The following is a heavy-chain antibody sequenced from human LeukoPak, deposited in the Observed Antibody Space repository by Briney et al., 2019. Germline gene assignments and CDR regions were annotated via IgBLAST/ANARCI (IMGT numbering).Heavy chain of an antibody. Sequence: GGSLRLSCAASGFTFSSYSMNWVRQAPGKGLEWVSYISSSSSYIYYADSVKGRFTISRDNAKNSLYLQMNSLRAEDTAVYYCAKKGAVGPTTGNYFDSWGQGTLVTVSS. J-gene: IGHJ4*02. D-gene: IGHD1-26*01. CDR2: ISSSSSYI. CDR1: GFTFSSYS. V-gene: IGHV3-21*01. CDR3: AKKGAVGPTTGNYFDS.